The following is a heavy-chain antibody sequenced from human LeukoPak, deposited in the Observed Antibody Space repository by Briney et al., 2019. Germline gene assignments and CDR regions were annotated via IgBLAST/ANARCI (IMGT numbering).Heavy chain of an antibody. D-gene: IGHD3-22*01. CDR1: GVSFSGYY. CDR2: IYYSGST. CDR3: ATLGFSSGYYYYFDH. Sequence: PSETLSLTCAVYGVSFSGYYWSWIRQPPGKGLEWIGYIYYSGSTNYNSSLKSRVTISVDTSKNQFSLKLSSVTAADTAVYYCATLGFSSGYYYYFDHWGQGTLVTVSS. J-gene: IGHJ4*02. V-gene: IGHV4-59*12.